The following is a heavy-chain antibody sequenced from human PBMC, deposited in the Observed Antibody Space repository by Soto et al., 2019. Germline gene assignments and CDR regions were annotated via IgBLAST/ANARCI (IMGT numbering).Heavy chain of an antibody. Sequence: QITLNESGPTLVKPTQTLTLTCTFSGFSLSTRGVGVGWIRQPPGKALEWLALLYWDDDERYSPSLMSMLTITKDTSKNQVLLTMTNVDPVDTANYYCAHRPRRFTYLFDYWGQGTLVTVSS. CDR2: LYWDDDE. CDR3: AHRPRRFTYLFDY. J-gene: IGHJ4*02. CDR1: GFSLSTRGVG. V-gene: IGHV2-5*02.